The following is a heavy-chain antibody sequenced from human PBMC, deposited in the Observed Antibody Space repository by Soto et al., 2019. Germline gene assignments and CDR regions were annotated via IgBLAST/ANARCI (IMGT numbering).Heavy chain of an antibody. CDR2: IYYSGST. D-gene: IGHD3-16*01. Sequence: PSETLSLTCTVSGGSISSYYWSWIRQPPGKGLEWIGYIYYSGSTNYNPSLKSRVTISVDTSKNQFFLKLSSVTAADTAVYYCARHQGGDAFDIWGQGTMVTVSS. CDR3: ARHQGGDAFDI. V-gene: IGHV4-59*01. CDR1: GGSISSYY. J-gene: IGHJ3*02.